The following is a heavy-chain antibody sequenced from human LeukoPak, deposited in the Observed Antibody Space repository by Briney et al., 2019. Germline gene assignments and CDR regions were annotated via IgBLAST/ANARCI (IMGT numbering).Heavy chain of an antibody. J-gene: IGHJ2*01. D-gene: IGHD5-12*01. CDR1: GGSISSSSYY. Sequence: PSETLSLTCTVSGGSISSSSYYWGWIRQPPGKGLEWIGSIYYSGSTYYNPSLKSRVTISVDTSKNQFSLKLSSVTAADTAVYYCASPGRGSSYDSGYDWWYFDLWGRGTLVTVSS. CDR3: ASPGRGSSYDSGYDWWYFDL. CDR2: IYYSGST. V-gene: IGHV4-39*07.